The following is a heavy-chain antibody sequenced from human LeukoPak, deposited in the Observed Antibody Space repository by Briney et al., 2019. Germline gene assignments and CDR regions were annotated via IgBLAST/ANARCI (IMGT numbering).Heavy chain of an antibody. Sequence: GASVKVSCKASGGTFSSYAISWVRQAPRQGLEWMGRIIPILGIANYAQKFQGRVTITADKSTSTAYMELSSLRSEDTAVYYCARDPGVAGPYYFDYWGQGTLVTVSS. D-gene: IGHD6-19*01. CDR1: GGTFSSYA. J-gene: IGHJ4*02. CDR2: IIPILGIA. V-gene: IGHV1-69*04. CDR3: ARDPGVAGPYYFDY.